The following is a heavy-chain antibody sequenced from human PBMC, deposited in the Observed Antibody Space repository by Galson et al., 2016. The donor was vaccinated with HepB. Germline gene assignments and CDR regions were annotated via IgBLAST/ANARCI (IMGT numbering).Heavy chain of an antibody. CDR1: GFTLSNSA. D-gene: IGHD6-13*01. Sequence: SLRLSCAASGFTLSNSAMSWVRQAPGKGLEWVSAMSDSGGSTYYADSVKGRFTLSRDNSKNPLDLQMKSPGAEDSAIYYCAVRYSSIWYFQHWGRGTLVSDSS. CDR3: AVRYSSIWYFQH. CDR2: MSDSGGST. J-gene: IGHJ1*01. V-gene: IGHV3-23*01.